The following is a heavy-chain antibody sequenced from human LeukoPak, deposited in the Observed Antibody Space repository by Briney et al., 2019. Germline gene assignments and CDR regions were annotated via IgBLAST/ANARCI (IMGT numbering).Heavy chain of an antibody. CDR3: ARSEVAGSFDY. V-gene: IGHV4-34*01. Sequence: SETLSLTCAVYGGSFSGYYWSWIRQPPGKGLEWIGEINHSGSTNYNPSLKSRVTISVDKSKNQFSLKLSSVTAADTAVYYCARSEVAGSFDYWGQGTLVTVSS. J-gene: IGHJ4*02. D-gene: IGHD6-19*01. CDR2: INHSGST. CDR1: GGSFSGYY.